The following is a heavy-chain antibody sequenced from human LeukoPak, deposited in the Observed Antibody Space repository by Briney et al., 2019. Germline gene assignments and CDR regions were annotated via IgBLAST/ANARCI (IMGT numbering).Heavy chain of an antibody. D-gene: IGHD2-15*01. J-gene: IGHJ4*02. CDR1: GGSISSSSYY. Sequence: SETLSLTCTVSGGSISSSSYYWGWIRQPPGKGLEWIGSIYYSGSTYYNPSLKSRVPISVDTSKNQFSLKLSSVTAADTAVYYCAGLRGKVVAATGYFDYWGQGTLVTVSS. CDR2: IYYSGST. CDR3: AGLRGKVVAATGYFDY. V-gene: IGHV4-39*01.